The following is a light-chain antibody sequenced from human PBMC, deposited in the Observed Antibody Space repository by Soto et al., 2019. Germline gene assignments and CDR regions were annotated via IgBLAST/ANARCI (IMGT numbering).Light chain of an antibody. CDR1: QDIGKS. CDR2: DAS. Sequence: DIQMTQSPSSLFASVGDRVTITCQVSQDIGKSLNWYQQKPGKAPRLLIYDASSLETGVPPRFSGSGSGTDFAFTISSLQPEDIATYYCQKYDNLPLFGQGTKLEIK. J-gene: IGKJ2*01. V-gene: IGKV1-33*01. CDR3: QKYDNLPL.